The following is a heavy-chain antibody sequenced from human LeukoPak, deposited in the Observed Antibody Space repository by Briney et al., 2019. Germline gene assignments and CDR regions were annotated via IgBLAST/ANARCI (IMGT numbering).Heavy chain of an antibody. D-gene: IGHD2-15*01. V-gene: IGHV4-34*01. J-gene: IGHJ6*02. CDR1: GGSFSGYY. CDR3: ARVPPAYCSGGSCYPTRSRSYYYYGMDV. Sequence: SETLSLTCAVYGGSFSGYYWSWIRQPPGKGLGWIGEINHSGSTNCNPSLKSRVTISVDASKNQLSLKLSSVTAADTAVYYCARVPPAYCSGGSCYPTRSRSYYYYGMDVWGQGTTVTVSS. CDR2: INHSGST.